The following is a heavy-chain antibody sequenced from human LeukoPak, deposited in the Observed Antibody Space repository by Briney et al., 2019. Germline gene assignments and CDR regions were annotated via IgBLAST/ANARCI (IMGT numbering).Heavy chain of an antibody. J-gene: IGHJ1*01. CDR3: ARGGYCSGGSCYSFAEYFQH. V-gene: IGHV1-18*01. Sequence: ASVTVSCKASGYTFTSYGISWVRQAPGQGLEWMGWISAYNGNTNYAQKLQGRVTMTTDTSTSTAYMELRSLRSDGTAVYYCARGGYCSGGSCYSFAEYFQHWGQGTLVTVSS. CDR1: GYTFTSYG. D-gene: IGHD2-15*01. CDR2: ISAYNGNT.